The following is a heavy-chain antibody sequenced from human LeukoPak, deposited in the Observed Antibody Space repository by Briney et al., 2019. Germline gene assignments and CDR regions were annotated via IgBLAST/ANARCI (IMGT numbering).Heavy chain of an antibody. CDR3: TTLVGAPTY. D-gene: IGHD1-26*01. J-gene: IGHJ4*02. CDR2: IKSKSDGEAK. V-gene: IGHV3-15*01. CDR1: GFTFKYAW. Sequence: AGGSLRLSCAASGFTFKYAWMTWVRQAPGKGPEWVGRIKSKSDGEAKDYAAAVKSRFSLPRDDSINTAYLQMTSLKTDDTAVYYCTTLVGAPTYWGQGTLVTVSS.